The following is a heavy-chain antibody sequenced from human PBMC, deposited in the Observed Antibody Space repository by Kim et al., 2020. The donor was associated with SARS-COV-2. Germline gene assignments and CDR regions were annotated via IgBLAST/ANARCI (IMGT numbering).Heavy chain of an antibody. Sequence: SVKVSCKASGGTFSSYAISWVRQAPGQGPEWMGGIIPIFGTANYAQKFQGRVTITADKSTSTAYMELSSLRSEDTAVYYCARDENYYDSSGPSGYYYGMDVWGQGTTVTVSS. CDR2: IIPIFGTA. V-gene: IGHV1-69*06. CDR1: GGTFSSYA. D-gene: IGHD3-22*01. CDR3: ARDENYYDSSGPSGYYYGMDV. J-gene: IGHJ6*02.